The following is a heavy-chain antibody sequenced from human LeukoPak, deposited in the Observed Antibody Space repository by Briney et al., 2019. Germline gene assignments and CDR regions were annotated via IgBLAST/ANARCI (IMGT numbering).Heavy chain of an antibody. J-gene: IGHJ4*02. CDR2: IYYSGSI. Sequence: PSETLSLTCAVSGYSISSSNWWGWIRQPPGKGLEWIGYIYYSGSIYYNPSLKSRVTMSVDTSKNQFSLKLRSVTAVDTAVYYCAITPQNSSGWSDYWGQGTLVTVSS. V-gene: IGHV4-28*05. D-gene: IGHD6-19*01. CDR3: AITPQNSSGWSDY. CDR1: GYSISSSNW.